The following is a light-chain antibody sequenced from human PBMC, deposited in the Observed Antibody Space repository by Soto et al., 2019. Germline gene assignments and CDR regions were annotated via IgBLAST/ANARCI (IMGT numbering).Light chain of an antibody. V-gene: IGKV1-5*03. CDR1: QSISSW. J-gene: IGKJ1*01. CDR2: KAS. Sequence: DIQMTQSPSTLSASVGDIVTITCRASQSISSWLAWYQQKPGKAPKLLIYKASSLESGVPSRFSGNGSGTEFTLTISSLQPDDFATYYCQQYNSHWTFGQGTKVEIK. CDR3: QQYNSHWT.